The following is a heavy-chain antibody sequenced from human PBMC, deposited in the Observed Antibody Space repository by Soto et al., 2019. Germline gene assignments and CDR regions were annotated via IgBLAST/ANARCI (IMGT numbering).Heavy chain of an antibody. CDR1: GFTFSDYG. Sequence: PGGSLRLSCVASGFTFSDYGMSWVRQAPGKGLEWVSGIGSSGRTIYYADSVKGRFTISRDSSVRTLYLHMNSLRGEDTAVYYSAKGGGGITENTKRYVDHWGQGTLVTVSS. D-gene: IGHD6-13*01. J-gene: IGHJ1*01. CDR3: AKGGGGITENTKRYVDH. CDR2: IGSSGRTI. V-gene: IGHV3-23*01.